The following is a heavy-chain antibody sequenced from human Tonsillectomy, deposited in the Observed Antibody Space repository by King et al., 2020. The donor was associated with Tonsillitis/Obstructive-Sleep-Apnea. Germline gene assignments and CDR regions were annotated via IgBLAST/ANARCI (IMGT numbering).Heavy chain of an antibody. CDR2: IHHSGST. CDR1: GGSISGSNW. D-gene: IGHD3-3*01. V-gene: IGHV4-4*02. Sequence: VQLQESGPGLVKPSGTLSLTCAVSGGSISGSNWWTWIRQPPGTGLEWIGEIHHSGSTNYNPSLKSRVTITVDKSKNQFSLKLSSVTAADTAVYYCVRGVSDYDFWSGYYSVWGQGTLVTVSS. J-gene: IGHJ4*02. CDR3: VRGVSDYDFWSGYYSV.